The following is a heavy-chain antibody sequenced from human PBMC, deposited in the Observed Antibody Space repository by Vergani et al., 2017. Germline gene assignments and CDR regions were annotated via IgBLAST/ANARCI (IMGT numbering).Heavy chain of an antibody. J-gene: IGHJ6*02. CDR2: IIPIFGTA. Sequence: QVQLVQSGAEVKKPGSSVKVSCKASGGTFSSYAISWVRQAPGQGLEWMGGIIPIFGTANYAQKFQGRVTLTADKSTSTAYMELSSLRSEDTAVFYCARHMVPYYYYYGMDVWGQGTTVTVSS. CDR1: GGTFSSYA. CDR3: ARHMVPYYYYYGMDV. D-gene: IGHD6-13*01. V-gene: IGHV1-69*06.